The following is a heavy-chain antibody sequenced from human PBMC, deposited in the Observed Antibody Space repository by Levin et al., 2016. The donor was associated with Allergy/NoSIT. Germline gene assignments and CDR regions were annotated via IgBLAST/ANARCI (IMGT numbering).Heavy chain of an antibody. CDR3: ARRLYYDFWSGYSGGWFDP. Sequence: WVRQAPGQGLEWMGGIIPIFGTANYAQKFQGRVTITADESTSTAYMELSSLRSEDTAVYYCARRLYYDFWSGYSGGWFDPWGQGTLVTVSS. J-gene: IGHJ5*02. CDR2: IIPIFGTA. V-gene: IGHV1-69*01. D-gene: IGHD3-3*01.